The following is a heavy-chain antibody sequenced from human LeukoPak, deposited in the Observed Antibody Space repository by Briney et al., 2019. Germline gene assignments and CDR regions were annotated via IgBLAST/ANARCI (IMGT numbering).Heavy chain of an antibody. V-gene: IGHV3-30*04. Sequence: GGSLRLSCAASGSTFSSYAMHWVRQAPGKGLEWVAVISYDGSNKYYADSVKGRFTISRDNSKNTLYLQMNSLRAEDTAVYYCARDLSGYISYYFDYWGQGTLVTVSS. D-gene: IGHD3-9*01. CDR3: ARDLSGYISYYFDY. CDR1: GSTFSSYA. CDR2: ISYDGSNK. J-gene: IGHJ4*02.